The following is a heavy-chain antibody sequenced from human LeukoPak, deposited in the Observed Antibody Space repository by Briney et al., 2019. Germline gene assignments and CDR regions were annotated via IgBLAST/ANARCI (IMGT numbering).Heavy chain of an antibody. CDR2: INWNGRIT. Sequence: GESLRLSCAASGFTFDDYAMNWVRQVPGRRLEWVSGINWNGRITEYADSVKDRFTISRQNTKNSLYLYMNNLGGEDTALYFCARGSVQLWLRDTYYYMDVWGKGTMVTVSS. CDR1: GFTFDDYA. D-gene: IGHD5-18*01. V-gene: IGHV3-20*04. J-gene: IGHJ6*03. CDR3: ARGSVQLWLRDTYYYMDV.